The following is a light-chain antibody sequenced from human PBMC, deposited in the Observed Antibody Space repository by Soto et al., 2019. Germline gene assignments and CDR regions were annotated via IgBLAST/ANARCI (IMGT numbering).Light chain of an antibody. V-gene: IGKV3D-15*01. CDR3: QQYHDWPLT. CDR2: DVS. Sequence: EIVMTQSPATLSVSPGERATLSCRASQSVSSNFAWYQQRPAQAPRLLIYDVSTRATGVPTRFSGNGSGTEFTLTISSLQSEDFAVYYCQQYHDWPLTFGGGTKVDIK. CDR1: QSVSSN. J-gene: IGKJ4*01.